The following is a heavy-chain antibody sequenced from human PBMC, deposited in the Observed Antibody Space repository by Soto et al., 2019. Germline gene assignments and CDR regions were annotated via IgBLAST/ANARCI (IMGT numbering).Heavy chain of an antibody. D-gene: IGHD3-22*01. J-gene: IGHJ4*02. CDR1: GGSFSGYY. V-gene: IGHV4-34*01. Sequence: PSETLSLTCAVYGGSFSGYYWSWIRQPPGKGLEWIGEINHSGSTNYNPSLKSRVTISVDTSKNQFSLKLSSVTAADTAVYYCARGPHNYDSSGYYADYFAYWGQGTLVTVSS. CDR2: INHSGST. CDR3: ARGPHNYDSSGYYADYFAY.